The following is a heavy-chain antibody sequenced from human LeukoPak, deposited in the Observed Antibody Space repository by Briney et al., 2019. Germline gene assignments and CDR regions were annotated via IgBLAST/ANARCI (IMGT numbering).Heavy chain of an antibody. Sequence: PSETLSLTCTVSGGSISSYYWSWIRQPPGKGLEWIGYIYYSGSTNYNPSLKSRVTISVDTSKNQFSLKLSSVTAADTAVYYCARLAAAGPGDAFDIWGQGTMVTVSS. D-gene: IGHD6-13*01. CDR1: GGSISSYY. J-gene: IGHJ3*02. CDR2: IYYSGST. V-gene: IGHV4-59*01. CDR3: ARLAAAGPGDAFDI.